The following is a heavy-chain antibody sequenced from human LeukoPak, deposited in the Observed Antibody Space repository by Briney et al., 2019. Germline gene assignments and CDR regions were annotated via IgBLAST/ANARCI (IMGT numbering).Heavy chain of an antibody. D-gene: IGHD3-10*01. J-gene: IGHJ4*02. CDR2: IKQDGSEK. V-gene: IGHV3-7*01. Sequence: QAGGSLRLSCAASGFTSSSYWMSWVRHAPGKGLEWVANIKQDGSEKYYVDSVKGRFTISRDNAKNSLYLQMNSLRAEDAAVYYCAREGVGEFDYWGQGTLVTVSS. CDR1: GFTSSSYW. CDR3: AREGVGEFDY.